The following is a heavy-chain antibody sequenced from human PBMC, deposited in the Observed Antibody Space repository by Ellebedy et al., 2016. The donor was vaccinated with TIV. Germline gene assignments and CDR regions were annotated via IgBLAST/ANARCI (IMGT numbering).Heavy chain of an antibody. Sequence: GGSLRLXCAASGFTFSSYGMHWVRQAPGKGLEWVAVIWYDGSNKYYADSVKGRFTISRDNSKNTLYLQMNSLRAEDTAVYYCARDLNWNDGYFDYWGQGTLVTVSS. CDR3: ARDLNWNDGYFDY. CDR2: IWYDGSNK. CDR1: GFTFSSYG. D-gene: IGHD1-1*01. J-gene: IGHJ4*02. V-gene: IGHV3-33*01.